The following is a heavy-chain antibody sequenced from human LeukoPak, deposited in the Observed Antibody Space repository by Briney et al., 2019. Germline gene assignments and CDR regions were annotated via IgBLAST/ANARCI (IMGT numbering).Heavy chain of an antibody. CDR2: ISYDGSNK. J-gene: IGHJ4*02. CDR1: GFTFSSYG. V-gene: IGHV3-30*03. D-gene: IGHD7-27*01. CDR3: ARGTLVLTGGFDY. Sequence: PGGSLRLSCAASGFTFSSYGMHWVRQAPGKGLEWVAVISYDGSNKYYADSVKGRFTISRDNSKNTLYLQMNSLRAEDTAVYYCARGTLVLTGGFDYWGQGTLVTVSS.